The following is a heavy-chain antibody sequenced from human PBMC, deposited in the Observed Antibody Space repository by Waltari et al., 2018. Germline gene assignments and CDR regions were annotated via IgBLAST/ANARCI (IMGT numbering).Heavy chain of an antibody. J-gene: IGHJ4*02. CDR3: ARDPARRADY. CDR2: IKPDGSQT. CDR1: GFTLSKYW. V-gene: IGHV3-7*01. Sequence: EVQLVESGGGLVQPGGSLSLSFVASGFTLSKYWMHWVRQAPGKGLEWVAHIKPDGSQTDYVDSVKGRFAISRDNARNSLYLQMNSLRADDTAIYYCARDPARRADYWGQGTLVTVSS.